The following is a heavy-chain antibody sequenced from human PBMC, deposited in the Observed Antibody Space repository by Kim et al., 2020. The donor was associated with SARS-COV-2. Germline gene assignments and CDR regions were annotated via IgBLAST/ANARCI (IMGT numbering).Heavy chain of an antibody. D-gene: IGHD5-18*01. CDR1: GFTFSSYS. CDR3: ASYTAMVIP. CDR2: ISSSSSYI. Sequence: GGSLRLSCAASGFTFSSYSMNWVRQAPGKVLEWVSSISSSSSYIYYADSVKGRFTISRDNAKNSLYLQMNSLRAEDTAVYYCASYTAMVIPWGQGTLVTVSS. V-gene: IGHV3-21*01. J-gene: IGHJ4*02.